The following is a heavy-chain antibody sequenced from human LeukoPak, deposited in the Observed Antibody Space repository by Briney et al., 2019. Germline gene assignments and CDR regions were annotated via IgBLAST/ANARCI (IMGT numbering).Heavy chain of an antibody. D-gene: IGHD3-10*01. CDR3: ARGAEITMVRGVDNSNWFDP. V-gene: IGHV4-61*02. J-gene: IGHJ5*02. CDR1: GGSISSGSYY. CDR2: IYTSGST. Sequence: SQTLSLTCTVSGGSISSGSYYWSWIRQPAGKGLEWIGRIYTSGSTNYNPSLKSRVTISVDTSKNQFSLKLSSVTAADTAVYYCARGAEITMVRGVDNSNWFDPWGQGTLVTVSS.